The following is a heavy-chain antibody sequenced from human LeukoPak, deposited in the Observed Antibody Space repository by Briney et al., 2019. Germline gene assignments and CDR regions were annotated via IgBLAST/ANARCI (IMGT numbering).Heavy chain of an antibody. CDR1: GDSISGFY. CDR2: IYYSGST. CDR3: ARHGGSYSSRSSFDP. Sequence: SETLSLTCTLSGDSISGFYWSWIRQPPGKGLEWIAYIYYSGSTNYNPSLKSRVTISVDTSKNLFSLKLDSVTAADTAVYYCARHGGSYSSRSSFDPWDQGTLVTVSS. D-gene: IGHD1-26*01. J-gene: IGHJ5*02. V-gene: IGHV4-59*08.